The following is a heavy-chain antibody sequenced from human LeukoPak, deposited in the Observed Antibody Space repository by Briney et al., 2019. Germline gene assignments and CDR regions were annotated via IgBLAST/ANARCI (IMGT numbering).Heavy chain of an antibody. D-gene: IGHD4-17*01. CDR1: GFTFSSYA. CDR2: ISYDGSNK. J-gene: IGHJ4*02. CDR3: ARETGSAVGSTDFDY. Sequence: GGSLRLSCAASGFTFSSYAMHWVRQAPGKGLEWVAVISYDGSNKYYADSVKGRFTISRDNSKNTLYLQMNSLRAGDTAVYYCARETGSAVGSTDFDYWGQGTLVTVSS. V-gene: IGHV3-30-3*01.